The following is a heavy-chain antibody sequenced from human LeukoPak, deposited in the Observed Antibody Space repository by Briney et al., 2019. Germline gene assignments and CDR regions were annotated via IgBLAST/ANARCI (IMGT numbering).Heavy chain of an antibody. V-gene: IGHV3-30*01. J-gene: IGHJ4*02. CDR3: ARDLWGIAARPSYFDY. Sequence: PGGSLRLSSAASGFTFSSYAMHWVRQAPGKGLEWVAVISYDGSNKYYADSVKGRFTISRDNSKNTLYLQMNSLRAEDTAVYYCARDLWGIAARPSYFDYWGQGTLVTVSS. D-gene: IGHD6-6*01. CDR1: GFTFSSYA. CDR2: ISYDGSNK.